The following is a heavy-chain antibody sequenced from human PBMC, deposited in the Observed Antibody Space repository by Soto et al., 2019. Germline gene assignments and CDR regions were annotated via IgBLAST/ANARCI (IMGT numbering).Heavy chain of an antibody. CDR1: GGTISSWY. CDR3: ATQEVGGSYVYTFDP. D-gene: IGHD1-26*01. Sequence: SETLSLTCTVSGGTISSWYWSWIRQPLGKGLEWIGCIYYSGSTNCNPSLKSQVTISVDTSKNQFSLKLSSVTAADTAVYYCATQEVGGSYVYTFDPWGQGTLVTVSS. J-gene: IGHJ5*02. CDR2: IYYSGST. V-gene: IGHV4-59*08.